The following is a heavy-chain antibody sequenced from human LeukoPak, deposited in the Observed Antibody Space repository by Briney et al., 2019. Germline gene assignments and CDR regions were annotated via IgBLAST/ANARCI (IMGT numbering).Heavy chain of an antibody. V-gene: IGHV3-30*04. J-gene: IGHJ4*02. CDR3: ARDLTSQWELQGFGY. CDR1: GFTFSSYA. Sequence: GGSLRLSCAASGFTFSSYAMHWVRQAPGKGLEWVAVISYDGSNKYYADSVKGRFTISRDNSKNTLYLQMNSLRAEDTAVYYCARDLTSQWELQGFGYWGQGTLVTVSS. D-gene: IGHD1-26*01. CDR2: ISYDGSNK.